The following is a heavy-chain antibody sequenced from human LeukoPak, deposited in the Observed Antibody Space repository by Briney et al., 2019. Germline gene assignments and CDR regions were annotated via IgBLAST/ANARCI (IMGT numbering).Heavy chain of an antibody. CDR1: GGSISSYY. D-gene: IGHD3-22*01. CDR2: IYYSGST. V-gene: IGHV4-59*04. J-gene: IGHJ4*02. Sequence: SETLSLTCTVSGGSISSYYWSWIRQPPGKGLEWIGYIYYSGSTYYNPSLKGRVTISVDTSKNQFSLKLSSVTAADTAVYYCATATSGSLFDYWGQGTLVTVSS. CDR3: ATATSGSLFDY.